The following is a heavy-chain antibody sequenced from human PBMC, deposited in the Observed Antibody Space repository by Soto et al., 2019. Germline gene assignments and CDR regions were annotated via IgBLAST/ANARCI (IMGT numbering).Heavy chain of an antibody. Sequence: QVQLVQSGAEVKKPGSSVKVSCKASGGTFTDYTITWVRQAPGQGLEWMGRIIPVLDLSNYAQKFQGRVTITADKSTTTSYRELRALASEDTAVYYCAKKLGPSAFDLWGRGTLVTVSS. CDR1: GGTFTDYT. J-gene: IGHJ2*01. D-gene: IGHD1-26*01. CDR2: IIPVLDLS. CDR3: AKKLGPSAFDL. V-gene: IGHV1-69*02.